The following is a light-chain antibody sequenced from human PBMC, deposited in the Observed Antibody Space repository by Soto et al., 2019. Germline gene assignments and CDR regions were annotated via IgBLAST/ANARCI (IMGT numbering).Light chain of an antibody. CDR3: QQYGSSLT. Sequence: EIVMTQSPATLSVSPGERATLSCRASRSVSSNLAWYQQKPGQAPRLLIYDASNRATGIPARFSGSGSGTDFTLTISSLEPEDFAVYYCQQYGSSLTFGGGTKVDIK. J-gene: IGKJ4*01. CDR1: RSVSSN. V-gene: IGKV3D-15*01. CDR2: DAS.